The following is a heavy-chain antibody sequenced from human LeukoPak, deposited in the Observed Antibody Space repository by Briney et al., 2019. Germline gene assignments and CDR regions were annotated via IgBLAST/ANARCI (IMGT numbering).Heavy chain of an antibody. D-gene: IGHD3-3*01. CDR2: IIPIFGTA. CDR3: ARGRSTSRFRFDY. J-gene: IGHJ4*02. V-gene: IGHV1-69*13. Sequence: SVTVSCKASGGTFSSYAISWVRQAPGQGLEWMGGIIPIFGTANYAQKFQGRVTITADESTSTAYMELSSLRSEDTAVYYCARGRSTSRFRFDYWGQGTLVTVSS. CDR1: GGTFSSYA.